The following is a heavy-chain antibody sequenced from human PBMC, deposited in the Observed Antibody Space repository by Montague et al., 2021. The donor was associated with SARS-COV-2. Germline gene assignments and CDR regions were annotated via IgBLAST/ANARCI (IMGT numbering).Heavy chain of an antibody. V-gene: IGHV3-66*01. J-gene: IGHJ4*02. CDR1: GFSVSSTH. Sequence: SLRLSCAASGFSVSSTHMSWVRQAPGKGLEWVSSSHTGDSTYYADSVKGRFTFSRDISRNTVDLQMNGLRPKDTAAYYCARDKVSATTGGPGYYFDYWGQGALVTVSS. D-gene: IGHD2-8*02. CDR2: SHTGDST. CDR3: ARDKVSATTGGPGYYFDY.